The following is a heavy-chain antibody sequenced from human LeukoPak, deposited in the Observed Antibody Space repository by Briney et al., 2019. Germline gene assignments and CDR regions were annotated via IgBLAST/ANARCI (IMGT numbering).Heavy chain of an antibody. Sequence: GGSLRLSCAASGFTFSRNSINWVRQAPGKGLEWVSSISSSSSYIYYADSVKGRFTVSRDNAKNSLYLQMNSLRVEDTAVYYCAGDPINIATAANGFDYWGQGTLVTVSS. CDR2: ISSSSSYI. CDR1: GFTFSRNS. CDR3: AGDPINIATAANGFDY. V-gene: IGHV3-21*01. D-gene: IGHD6-13*01. J-gene: IGHJ4*02.